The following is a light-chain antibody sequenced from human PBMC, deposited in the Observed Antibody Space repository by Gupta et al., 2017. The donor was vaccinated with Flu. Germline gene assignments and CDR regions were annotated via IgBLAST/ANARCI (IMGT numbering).Light chain of an antibody. V-gene: IGKV1-16*02. CDR3: QQYNSFPLT. J-gene: IGKJ4*01. CDR2: AAS. Sequence: DIQMTQSPSSLYASVGDRVTITCRASQGISTYLAWFQQKPGRAPMSLIYAASRLQSGVPSKFSGSGSGTDFTLTISSLQPEDFATYYCQQYNSFPLTFGGGTKVEI. CDR1: QGISTY.